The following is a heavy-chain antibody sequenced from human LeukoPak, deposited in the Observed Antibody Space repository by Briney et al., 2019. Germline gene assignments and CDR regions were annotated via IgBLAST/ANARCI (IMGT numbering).Heavy chain of an antibody. D-gene: IGHD4-17*01. CDR2: ISGSGGST. J-gene: IGHJ3*02. Sequence: QTGGSLRLSCAASGLTFSSYGMSWVRQAPGKGLEWVSAISGSGGSTYYADSVKGRFTISRDNSKNTLYLQMNSLRAEDTAVYYCAKSIIPFDYGDYVNAFDIWGQGTMVTVSS. V-gene: IGHV3-23*01. CDR3: AKSIIPFDYGDYVNAFDI. CDR1: GLTFSSYG.